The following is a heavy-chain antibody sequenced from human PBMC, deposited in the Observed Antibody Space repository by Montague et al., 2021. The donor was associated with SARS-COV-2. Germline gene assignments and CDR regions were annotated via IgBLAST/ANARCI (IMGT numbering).Heavy chain of an antibody. D-gene: IGHD5-12*01. CDR3: ARRGRKLLPVATTIGGFDI. CDR2: IYDSGST. CDR1: GDSISSNNYY. J-gene: IGHJ3*02. Sequence: SETLSLTCTVSGDSISSNNYYWDWIRQPPGKGLEWIGSIYDSGSTXYNPSLKSRVTISVDTSKNHFSLKLNSVTAADTAVYYCARRGRKLLPVATTIGGFDIWGQGTMVTVSS. V-gene: IGHV4-39*02.